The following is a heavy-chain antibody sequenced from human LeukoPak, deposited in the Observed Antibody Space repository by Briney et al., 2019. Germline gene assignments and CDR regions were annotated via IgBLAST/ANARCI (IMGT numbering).Heavy chain of an antibody. Sequence: SETLSLTCTVSGGSISSYYWSWIRQPAGKGLEWIGRIYTSGSTNYNPSLKSRVTMSVDTSKNQFSLKLSSVTAADTAVYYCARVLAVAGTIPNWFDPWGQGTLVTVSS. D-gene: IGHD6-19*01. CDR1: GGSISSYY. CDR2: IYTSGST. J-gene: IGHJ5*02. CDR3: ARVLAVAGTIPNWFDP. V-gene: IGHV4-4*07.